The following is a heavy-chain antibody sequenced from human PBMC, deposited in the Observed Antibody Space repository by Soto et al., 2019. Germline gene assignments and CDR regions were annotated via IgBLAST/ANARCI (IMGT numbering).Heavy chain of an antibody. CDR3: AKDLVTIFGVVDYYGMDV. D-gene: IGHD3-3*01. Sequence: GGSLRLSCAASGFTFSSYGMHWVRQAPGKGLEWVADISYDGSNKYYADSVKGRFTISRDNSKNTLYLQMNSLRAEDTAVYYCAKDLVTIFGVVDYYGMDVWGQGTTVTVSS. CDR1: GFTFSSYG. CDR2: ISYDGSNK. J-gene: IGHJ6*02. V-gene: IGHV3-30*18.